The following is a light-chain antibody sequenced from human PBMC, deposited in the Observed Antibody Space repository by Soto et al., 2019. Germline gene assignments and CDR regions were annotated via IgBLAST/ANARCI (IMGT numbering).Light chain of an antibody. CDR2: GVS. J-gene: IGKJ1*01. V-gene: IGKV1-5*01. CDR3: QQYNTYSPT. CDR1: QSFSSW. Sequence: DIQMTQSPSTLSASVGDRVTITCRASQSFSSWLAWYQQRPGKAPRLLIYGVSSLGSGVPSRFSGSGSGTEFTLTISSLQPDDFATYYCQQYNTYSPTLGQGTKVDI.